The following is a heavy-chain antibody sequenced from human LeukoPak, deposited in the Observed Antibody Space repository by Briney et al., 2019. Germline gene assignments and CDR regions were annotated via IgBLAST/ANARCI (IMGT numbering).Heavy chain of an antibody. CDR1: GFTLSTNA. CDR2: ISSSSSTI. CDR3: ARAQYYSDSTGYYYLHY. Sequence: PGGSLRLSCLTSGFTLSTNAMSWVRQAPGKGLEWVSYISSSSSTIYYADSVKGRFTISRDNAKNSLYLQTNSLRAEDTAVYYCARAQYYSDSTGYYYLHYWGQGTLVTVSS. J-gene: IGHJ4*02. D-gene: IGHD3-22*01. V-gene: IGHV3-48*01.